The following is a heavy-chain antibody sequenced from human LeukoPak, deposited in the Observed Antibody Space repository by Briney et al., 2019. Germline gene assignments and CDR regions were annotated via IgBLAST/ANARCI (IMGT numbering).Heavy chain of an antibody. J-gene: IGHJ4*02. D-gene: IGHD3-22*01. CDR3: AKDRGLSGDSSDPYDFDY. CDR2: ISGSGGST. CDR1: GFTFSSYD. V-gene: IGHV3-23*01. Sequence: GGSLRLSCAASGFTFSSYDMSWVRQAPGKGLEWASAISGSGGSTYYADSVKGRFTISRDNSKNTLYLQMNSLRADDTAVYYCAKDRGLSGDSSDPYDFDYWGQGTLVSVSS.